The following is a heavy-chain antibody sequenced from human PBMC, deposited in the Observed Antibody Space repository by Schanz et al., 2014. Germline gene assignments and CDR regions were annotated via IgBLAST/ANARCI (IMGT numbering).Heavy chain of an antibody. J-gene: IGHJ4*01. Sequence: EVQLLESGGGLVQPGGSLRLSCAASGFTFSSYAMSWVRQAPGKGVEWVSAISGSGGSTYYADSVKGRFTISRDNSNKTVELHMTSLRAQSIALYHGVRDELLCFGEVLYLDYWGHGALVTVSS. CDR3: VRDELLCFGEVLYLDY. CDR1: GFTFSSYA. V-gene: IGHV3-23*01. D-gene: IGHD3-10*01. CDR2: ISGSGGST.